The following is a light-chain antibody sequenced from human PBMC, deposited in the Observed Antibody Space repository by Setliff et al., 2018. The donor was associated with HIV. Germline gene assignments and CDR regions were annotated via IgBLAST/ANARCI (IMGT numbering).Light chain of an antibody. J-gene: IGKJ1*01. CDR2: TAS. CDR3: QQYYNTPVT. CDR1: QVISNS. V-gene: IGKV1-NL1*01. Sequence: DIQMTQSPSSLSASVGDRVTISCRAGQVISNSLAWYQKKPGKAPKLLLYTASRLESGVPSRFIGSGSGTDYTLTISTLQPEDFATYYCQQYYNTPVTFGQGTKVDIK.